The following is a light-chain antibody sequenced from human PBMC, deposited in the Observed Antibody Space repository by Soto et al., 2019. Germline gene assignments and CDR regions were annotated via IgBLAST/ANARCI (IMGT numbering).Light chain of an antibody. Sequence: QLVLTQPPSASGTPGQRVTISCSGGTSNIGSNSVHWYQQLPGTAPQLLIHSDTQRPSGVPDRFSGSKSGTSASLAISGLQSEDEANYFCSAWEDSLNGPAFGGGTKLTVL. CDR2: SDT. J-gene: IGLJ3*02. V-gene: IGLV1-44*01. CDR1: TSNIGSNS. CDR3: SAWEDSLNGPA.